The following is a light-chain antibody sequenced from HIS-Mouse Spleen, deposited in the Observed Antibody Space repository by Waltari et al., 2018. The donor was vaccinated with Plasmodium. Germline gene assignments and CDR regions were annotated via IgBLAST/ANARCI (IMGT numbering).Light chain of an antibody. V-gene: IGKV1-5*03. CDR3: QQYNSYSMYT. J-gene: IGKJ2*01. CDR2: KAS. CDR1: QSISSW. Sequence: DSQMTQSPSTMSASVGDRVTMTCRASQSISSWLAWYQQKPGKAPKLLIYKASSLESGVPSRFSGSGSGTEFTLTISSLQPDDFATYYCQQYNSYSMYTFGQGTKLEIK.